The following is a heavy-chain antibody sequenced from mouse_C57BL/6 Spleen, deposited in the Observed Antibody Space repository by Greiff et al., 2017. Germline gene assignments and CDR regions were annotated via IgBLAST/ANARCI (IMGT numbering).Heavy chain of an antibody. CDR2: ISSGRSTI. D-gene: IGHD1-1*01. Sequence: EVKLMESGGGLVKPGGSLKLSCAASGFTFSDYGMHWVRQAPEKGLEWVAYISSGRSTIYYADTVKGRFTISRDNAKNTLFLQMTSLRSEDTAMYYCARNYYGSSYAMDYWGQGPSVTVSS. V-gene: IGHV5-17*01. CDR3: ARNYYGSSYAMDY. CDR1: GFTFSDYG. J-gene: IGHJ4*01.